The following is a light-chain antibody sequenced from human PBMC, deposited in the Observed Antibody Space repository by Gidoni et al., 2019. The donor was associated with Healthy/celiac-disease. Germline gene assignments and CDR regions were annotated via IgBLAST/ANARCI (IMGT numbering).Light chain of an antibody. J-gene: IGKJ4*01. CDR1: QSVLYSSNNKND. Sequence: DIVMTKSPASLSVSLGERATINCTASQSVLYSSNNKNDLAWYQQKPGQPPKLLIYWASTRESGVPDRFSGSGSGTDFTLTISSLQAEDVAVYYCQQYYSTPPLTFGGGTKVEIK. CDR2: WAS. V-gene: IGKV4-1*01. CDR3: QQYYSTPPLT.